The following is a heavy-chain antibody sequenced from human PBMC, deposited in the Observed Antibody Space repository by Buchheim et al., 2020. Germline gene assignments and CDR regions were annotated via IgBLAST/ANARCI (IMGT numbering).Heavy chain of an antibody. CDR1: GYTFTNYW. D-gene: IGHD6-13*01. CDR2: DNCGDSDT. V-gene: IGHV5-51*01. Sequence: EVQLVQSGAEVKKPGESLKITCRTSGYTFTNYWIAWVRQMPGKGLEWMGIDNCGDSDTRYSPSFQGQATISADRSITTAYLQWSSLKASDTAIYYCARQFCDTSSCHYDYWGQGTL. CDR3: ARQFCDTSSCHYDY. J-gene: IGHJ4*02.